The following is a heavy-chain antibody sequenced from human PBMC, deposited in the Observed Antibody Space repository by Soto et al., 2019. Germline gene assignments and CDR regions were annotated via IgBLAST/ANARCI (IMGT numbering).Heavy chain of an antibody. V-gene: IGHV3-9*01. J-gene: IGHJ4*02. CDR2: ISWNSGSI. CDR3: AKAQFQNYGDYYFDY. D-gene: IGHD4-17*01. Sequence: EVQLVESGGGLVQPGRSLRLSCAASGFIFDDYAMHWVRQAPGKGLEWVSGISWNSGSIGYADSVKGRFTISRDNAKNSLYLQMNSLRAEDTALYYCAKAQFQNYGDYYFDYWGQGTLVTVSS. CDR1: GFIFDDYA.